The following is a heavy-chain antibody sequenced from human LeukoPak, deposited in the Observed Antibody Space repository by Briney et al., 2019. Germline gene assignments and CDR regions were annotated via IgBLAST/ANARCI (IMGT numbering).Heavy chain of an antibody. CDR2: FDPEDGET. Sequence: GASVKVSCRVSGYTLTELSMHWVRQAPGKGLEWMGGFDPEDGETIYAQKFQGRVTMTEDTSTDTAYMELSSLRSEDTAVYYCATDARATIRAFDIWGQGTMVTVSS. D-gene: IGHD5-12*01. CDR3: ATDARATIRAFDI. V-gene: IGHV1-24*01. CDR1: GYTLTELS. J-gene: IGHJ3*02.